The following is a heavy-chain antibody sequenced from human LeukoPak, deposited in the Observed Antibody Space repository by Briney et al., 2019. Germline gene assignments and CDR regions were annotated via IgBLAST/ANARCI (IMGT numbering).Heavy chain of an antibody. CDR1: GGSISSSSYY. CDR3: ARDIVATISGDY. J-gene: IGHJ4*02. CDR2: FYYSGST. V-gene: IGHV4-39*01. D-gene: IGHD5-12*01. Sequence: SETLSLTCAVSGGSISSSSYYWGWIRQPPGKGLEWIGSFYYSGSTYYNPSLKSRVTISVDTSKNQFSLKLSSVTAADTAVYYCARDIVATISGDYWGQGTLVTVSS.